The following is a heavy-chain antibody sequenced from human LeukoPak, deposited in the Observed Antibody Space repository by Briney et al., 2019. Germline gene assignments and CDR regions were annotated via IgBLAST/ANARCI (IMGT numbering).Heavy chain of an antibody. J-gene: IGHJ4*02. CDR3: ANGGYGSGSLGY. Sequence: PSETLSLTCTVSGGSISSYYWSWIRQPPGKGLEWGGYIYYSGSTNYNPSLKSRVTISVDTSKNQFSLKLSSVTAADTAVYYCANGGYGSGSLGYWGQGTLVTVSS. CDR1: GGSISSYY. D-gene: IGHD3-10*01. V-gene: IGHV4-59*08. CDR2: IYYSGST.